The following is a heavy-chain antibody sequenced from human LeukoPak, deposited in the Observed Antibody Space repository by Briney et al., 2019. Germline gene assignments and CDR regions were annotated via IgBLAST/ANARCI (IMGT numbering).Heavy chain of an antibody. V-gene: IGHV3-23*01. CDR1: GFTFSTYA. CDR3: AREYYYDSSGYLGAYEY. J-gene: IGHJ4*02. D-gene: IGHD3-22*01. Sequence: GGSLRLSCAASGFTFSTYAMTWARQAPGKGLEWVSAISGSGANTYYADSVKGRFTISRDNSKNTLYLQMNSLRAEDTAVYYCAREYYYDSSGYLGAYEYWGQGTLVTVSS. CDR2: ISGSGANT.